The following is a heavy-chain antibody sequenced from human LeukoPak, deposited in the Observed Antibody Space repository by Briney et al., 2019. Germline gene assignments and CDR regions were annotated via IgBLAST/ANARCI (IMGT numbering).Heavy chain of an antibody. CDR3: ARATVGYYYDSSGYREYFQH. D-gene: IGHD3-22*01. J-gene: IGHJ1*01. V-gene: IGHV4-34*01. CDR2: IYYSGST. CDR1: GGSFSGYY. Sequence: SETLSLTCAVYGGSFSGYYWGWIRQPPGKGLEWIGSIYYSGSTYYNPSLKSRVTISVDTSKNQFSLKLSSVTAADTAVYYCARATVGYYYDSSGYREYFQHWGQGTLVTVSS.